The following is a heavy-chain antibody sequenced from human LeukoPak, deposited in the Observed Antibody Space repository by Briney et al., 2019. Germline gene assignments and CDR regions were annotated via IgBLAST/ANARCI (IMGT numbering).Heavy chain of an antibody. Sequence: RASVKVSCKASGYTFTSYDMHWVRQAPGQGLEWMGGIIPIFDTPNYAQKFQGRVTITAEKSTSTAYMELSSLRSEDTAVYYCARDPKLAAAGTGDAFDIWGQGTVVTVSS. V-gene: IGHV1-69*06. CDR1: GYTFTSYD. D-gene: IGHD6-13*01. J-gene: IGHJ3*02. CDR3: ARDPKLAAAGTGDAFDI. CDR2: IIPIFDTP.